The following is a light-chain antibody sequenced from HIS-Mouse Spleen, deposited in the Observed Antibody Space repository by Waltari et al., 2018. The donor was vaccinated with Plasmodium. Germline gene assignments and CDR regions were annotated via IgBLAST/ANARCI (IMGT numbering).Light chain of an antibody. Sequence: DIQMTQSPSSLSASVGDRVTITCQANQAISNYLNWYQQKPGKAPKLLIYDASNLETGVASRFSGSRSGTDFTFTISSLQPEDIATYYCQQYDNLPPYTFGQGTKLEIK. CDR1: QAISNY. V-gene: IGKV1-33*01. CDR2: DAS. CDR3: QQYDNLPPYT. J-gene: IGKJ2*01.